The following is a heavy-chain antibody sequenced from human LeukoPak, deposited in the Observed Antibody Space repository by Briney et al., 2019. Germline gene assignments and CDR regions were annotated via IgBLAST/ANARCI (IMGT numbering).Heavy chain of an antibody. Sequence: NPGGSLRLSCAASGFTFSDYYMSWIRQAPGKGLEWVSYISSSGSTIYYADSVKGRFTISRDNAKNSLYLQMNSLRAEDTAVYYCARSYCPPRSGGSCFYGMDVWGQGTTVTVSS. V-gene: IGHV3-11*01. D-gene: IGHD2-15*01. CDR3: ARSYCPPRSGGSCFYGMDV. CDR2: ISSSGSTI. CDR1: GFTFSDYY. J-gene: IGHJ6*02.